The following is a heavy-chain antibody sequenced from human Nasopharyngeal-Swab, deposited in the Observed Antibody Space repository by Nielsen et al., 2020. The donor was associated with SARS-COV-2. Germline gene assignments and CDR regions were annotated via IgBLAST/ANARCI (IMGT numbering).Heavy chain of an antibody. Sequence: GGSLRLSCAASGFTFSSYGMHWVRQAPGKGLEWVAVIWYDGSNKYYADSVKGRFTISRDNSKNTLYLQMNSLRAEDTAVYYCARDGYSSGWYDYWGQGTLVTVSS. CDR2: IWYDGSNK. CDR3: ARDGYSSGWYDY. D-gene: IGHD6-19*01. J-gene: IGHJ4*02. V-gene: IGHV3-33*01. CDR1: GFTFSSYG.